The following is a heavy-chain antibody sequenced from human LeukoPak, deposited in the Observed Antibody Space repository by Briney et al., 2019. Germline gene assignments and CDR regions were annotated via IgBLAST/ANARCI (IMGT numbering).Heavy chain of an antibody. CDR1: GFTVSSNY. CDR3: ARDYYGSGGLAFDI. Sequence: GGSLRLSCAASGFTVSSNYMSWVRQAPGKGLEWVSVIYSGGSTYYADSVKGRFTISRDNSKNTLYLQMNGLRAEDTAVYYCARDYYGSGGLAFDIWGQGTMVTVSS. CDR2: IYSGGST. D-gene: IGHD3-10*01. J-gene: IGHJ3*02. V-gene: IGHV3-53*01.